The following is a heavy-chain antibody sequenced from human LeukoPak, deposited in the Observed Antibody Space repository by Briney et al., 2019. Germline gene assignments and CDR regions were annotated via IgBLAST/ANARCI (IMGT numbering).Heavy chain of an antibody. CDR3: ARDLEWLYPGGAFDI. V-gene: IGHV1-2*02. CDR1: GYTFTGYY. Sequence: ASVKVSCKASGYTFTGYYMHWVRQAPGQGLEWIGWINPNSGGTNYAQKFQGRVTMTRDTSISTAYMELSRLRSDDTAVYYCARDLEWLYPGGAFDIWGQGTMVTVSS. D-gene: IGHD3-3*01. J-gene: IGHJ3*02. CDR2: INPNSGGT.